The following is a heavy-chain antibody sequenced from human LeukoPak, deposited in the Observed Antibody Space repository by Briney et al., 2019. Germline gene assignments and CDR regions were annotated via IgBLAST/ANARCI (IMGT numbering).Heavy chain of an antibody. Sequence: GGSLRLSCAASGFTFSNYAMNWVRQAPGKGLEWVSGISWNSGSIGYADSVKGRFTISRDNAKNSLYLQMNSLRAEDTALYYCAKDMGMVTAAFDIWGQGTMVTVSS. D-gene: IGHD2-21*02. CDR3: AKDMGMVTAAFDI. V-gene: IGHV3-9*01. CDR2: ISWNSGSI. CDR1: GFTFSNYA. J-gene: IGHJ3*02.